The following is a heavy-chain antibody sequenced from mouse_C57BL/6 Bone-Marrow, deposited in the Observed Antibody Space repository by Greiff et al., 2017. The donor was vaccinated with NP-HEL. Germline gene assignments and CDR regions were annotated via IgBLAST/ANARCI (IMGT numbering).Heavy chain of an antibody. D-gene: IGHD1-1*01. CDR1: GYAFSSYW. CDR2: IYPGDGDT. Sequence: VKLMESGAELVKPGASVKISCKASGYAFSSYWMNWVKQRPGKGLEWIGQIYPGDGDTNYNGKFKGKATLTADKSSSTAYMQLSSLTSEDSAVYFCANYYGSSYGFAYWGQGTLVTVSA. V-gene: IGHV1-80*01. J-gene: IGHJ3*01. CDR3: ANYYGSSYGFAY.